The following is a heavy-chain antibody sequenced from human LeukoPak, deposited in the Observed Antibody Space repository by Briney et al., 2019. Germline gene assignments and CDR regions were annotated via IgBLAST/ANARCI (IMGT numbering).Heavy chain of an antibody. J-gene: IGHJ6*03. V-gene: IGHV4-34*01. CDR3: ASGGGFMVRGVIIRKYYYYYMDV. Sequence: SETLSLTCAVYGGSFSGYYWSWIRQPPGKGLEWIGEINHSGSTNYNPSLKSRVTISVDTSKNQFSLKLSSVTAADTAVYYCASGGGFMVRGVIIRKYYYYYMDVWGKGTTVTISS. D-gene: IGHD3-10*01. CDR2: INHSGST. CDR1: GGSFSGYY.